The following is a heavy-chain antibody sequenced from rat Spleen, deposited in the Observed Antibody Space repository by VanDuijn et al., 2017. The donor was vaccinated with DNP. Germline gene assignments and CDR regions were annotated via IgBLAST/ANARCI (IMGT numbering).Heavy chain of an antibody. D-gene: IGHD1-12*01. J-gene: IGHJ4*01. V-gene: IGHV5-7*01. CDR3: ARHRTIMPYYYAMDA. CDR1: RITFSDHN. Sequence: EVQLVESGGGLVQPGRSLKLSCAVSRITFSDHNMAWVRQAPAKGLEWVATLSYNGGTPYYRDSVKGRFTISRDNAQSTLYLQMDSLRSEDTATYYCARHRTIMPYYYAMDAWGQGVMVTVSS. CDR2: LSYNGGTP.